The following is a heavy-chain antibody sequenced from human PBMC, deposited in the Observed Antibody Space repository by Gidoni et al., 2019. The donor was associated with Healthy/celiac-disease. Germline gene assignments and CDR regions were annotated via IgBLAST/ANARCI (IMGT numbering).Heavy chain of an antibody. CDR1: GYTFTGHY. CDR2: INPNSGGT. Sequence: QVQLVQSGAEVKKPVASVKVSCKASGYTFTGHYMHWVRQAPGQGLEWMGWINPNSGGTNYAQKFQGRVTMTRDTSISTAYMELSRLRSDDTAVYYCARDPQYYDFWSGPEGWFDPWGQGTLVTVSS. D-gene: IGHD3-3*01. CDR3: ARDPQYYDFWSGPEGWFDP. J-gene: IGHJ5*02. V-gene: IGHV1-2*02.